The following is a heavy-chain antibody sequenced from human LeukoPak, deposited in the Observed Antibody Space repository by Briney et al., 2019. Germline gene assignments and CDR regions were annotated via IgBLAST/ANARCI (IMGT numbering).Heavy chain of an antibody. CDR3: AKDRGRYYDSSGYYWGYYFDS. CDR2: ISYDGSNK. J-gene: IGHJ4*02. CDR1: GFTFSSYA. D-gene: IGHD3-22*01. V-gene: IGHV3-30-3*01. Sequence: QPGRSLRLSCAASGFTFSSYAMHWVRQAPGKGLEWVAVISYDGSNKYYADSVKGRFTISRDNSMDTLYLQMSSLRAEDTAVYYCAKDRGRYYDSSGYYWGYYFDSWGQGILVTVST.